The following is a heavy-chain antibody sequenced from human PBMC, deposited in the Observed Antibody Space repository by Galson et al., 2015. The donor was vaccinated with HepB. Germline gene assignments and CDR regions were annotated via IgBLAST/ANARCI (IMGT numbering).Heavy chain of an antibody. V-gene: IGHV1-18*01. CDR1: GYTFTSYG. CDR2: ISAYNGNT. CDR3: ARVYYGSGSYDYVWGSYRHFDY. J-gene: IGHJ4*02. Sequence: SVKVSCKASGYTFTSYGISWVRQAPGQGLEWMGWISAYNGNTNYAQKLQGRVTMTTDTSTSTAYMELRSLRSDDTAVYYCARVYYGSGSYDYVWGSYRHFDYWGQGTLVTVSS. D-gene: IGHD3-16*02.